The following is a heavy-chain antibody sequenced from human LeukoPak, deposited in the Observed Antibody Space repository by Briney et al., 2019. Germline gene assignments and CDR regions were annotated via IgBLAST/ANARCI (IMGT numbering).Heavy chain of an antibody. CDR2: ISGSGGST. V-gene: IGHV3-23*01. D-gene: IGHD2-21*01. J-gene: IGHJ4*02. CDR1: GFTFSSYA. CDR3: AKDKKPTRVIAPPLDY. Sequence: GGSLRLSCAASGFTFSSYAMSWVRQAPGKGLEWVSAISGSGGSTYYADSVKGRFTISRDNSKNTLYLQMNSLRAEDTAVYYCAKDKKPTRVIAPPLDYWGQGTLVTVSS.